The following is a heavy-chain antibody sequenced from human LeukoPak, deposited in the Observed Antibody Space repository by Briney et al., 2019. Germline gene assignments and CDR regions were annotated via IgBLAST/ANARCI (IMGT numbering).Heavy chain of an antibody. J-gene: IGHJ4*02. CDR2: ITGSGGST. D-gene: IGHD5-24*01. Sequence: GGSLRLSCAASGFTFSTHGMNWVRQGPGKGLEWVSGITGSGGSTYYADSVKGRFTISRDNSKNTLYLQMNSLRAEDTAVYYCARGAARMVEMGTMISFAYWGQGTLVTVSS. V-gene: IGHV3-23*01. CDR3: ARGAARMVEMGTMISFAY. CDR1: GFTFSTHG.